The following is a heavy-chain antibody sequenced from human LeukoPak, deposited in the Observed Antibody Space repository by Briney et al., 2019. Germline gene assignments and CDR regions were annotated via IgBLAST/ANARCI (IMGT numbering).Heavy chain of an antibody. J-gene: IGHJ4*02. CDR1: GFTFGGYG. CDR3: TRYNNDHFDY. V-gene: IGHV3-33*01. D-gene: IGHD1-14*01. Sequence: GGSLRLSCAGSGFTFGGYGMHWFRQTPGKGLEWVAVIAYDGSRAFYADSVKGRFTISRDNSKNTTSVQMDDLRAEDTAVYYCTRYNNDHFDYWGQGTLVTVSS. CDR2: IAYDGSRA.